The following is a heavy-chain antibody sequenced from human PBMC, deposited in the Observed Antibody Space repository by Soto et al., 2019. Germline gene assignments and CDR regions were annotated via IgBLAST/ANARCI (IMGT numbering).Heavy chain of an antibody. CDR1: GGSISSDNW. J-gene: IGHJ4*02. CDR3: ARGGTGDLNY. D-gene: IGHD3-10*01. Sequence: QVQLQESGPGLVKPSGTLSLTCVVSGGSISSDNWWSWGRQPPEKGLEWIGEIYHSGSTNYNPSLKSRVPISVDKSKNQFSLNLNSVTAADTAVYYCARGGTGDLNYWGQGALVTVSS. CDR2: IYHSGST. V-gene: IGHV4-4*02.